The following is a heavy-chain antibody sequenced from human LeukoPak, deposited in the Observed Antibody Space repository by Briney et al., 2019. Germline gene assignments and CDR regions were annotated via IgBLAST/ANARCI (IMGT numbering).Heavy chain of an antibody. CDR1: GFTFSSYS. D-gene: IGHD3-22*01. J-gene: IGHJ6*02. V-gene: IGHV3-48*01. Sequence: PGGSLRLSCAASGFTFSSYSMNWVRQAPGKGLEWVSYISSSSSTIYYADFVEGRFTISRDNAKHSLYLQMNSLRAEDTAVYYCARDYWNYYDSSGYSSYGMDVWGQGTTVTVSS. CDR3: ARDYWNYYDSSGYSSYGMDV. CDR2: ISSSSSTI.